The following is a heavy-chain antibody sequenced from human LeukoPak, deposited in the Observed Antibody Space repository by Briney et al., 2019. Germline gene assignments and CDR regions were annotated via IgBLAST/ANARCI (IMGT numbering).Heavy chain of an antibody. J-gene: IGHJ4*02. CDR2: ISYEGSTE. D-gene: IGHD1-26*01. Sequence: GRSLRLSCAASGFTFSSYGMHWVRQSPGKGLEWVTFISYEGSTEYYADSVKGRFTISRDNSKDTLYLQMNSLRAEDTAIYYCAKDRVGRTYFDSWGQGTLVTVPS. V-gene: IGHV3-30*18. CDR3: AKDRVGRTYFDS. CDR1: GFTFSSYG.